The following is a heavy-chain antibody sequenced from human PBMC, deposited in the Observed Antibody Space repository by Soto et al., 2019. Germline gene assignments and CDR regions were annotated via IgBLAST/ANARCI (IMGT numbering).Heavy chain of an antibody. CDR2: IYYSGST. Sequence: QVQLQESGPGLVKPSETLSLTCTVSGGSISSYYWSWIRQPPGKGLEWIGYIYYSGSTNYNPSLKSRVTLSVDTSKNPFSLKLSSVTAADTAVYYFASLTFGTSIDYWGQGTLVTVSS. D-gene: IGHD1-1*01. CDR1: GGSISSYY. J-gene: IGHJ4*02. CDR3: ASLTFGTSIDY. V-gene: IGHV4-59*08.